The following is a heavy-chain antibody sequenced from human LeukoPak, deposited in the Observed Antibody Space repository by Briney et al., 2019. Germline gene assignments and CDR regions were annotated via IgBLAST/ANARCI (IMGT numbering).Heavy chain of an antibody. CDR1: GYTFTSYD. CDR3: AREALGDWFDP. D-gene: IGHD3-16*01. CDR2: INPNSGGT. V-gene: IGHV1-2*02. Sequence: ASVKVSCKASGYTFTSYDINWVRQATGQGLEWMGWINPNSGGTNYAQKFQGRVTMTRDTSISTAYMELSRLRSDDTAVYYCAREALGDWFDPWGQGTLVTVSS. J-gene: IGHJ5*02.